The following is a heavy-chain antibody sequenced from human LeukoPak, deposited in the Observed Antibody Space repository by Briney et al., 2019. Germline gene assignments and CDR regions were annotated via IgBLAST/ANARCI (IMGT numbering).Heavy chain of an antibody. D-gene: IGHD1-26*01. CDR3: AGDGVGATPFDY. CDR2: ISSSSSYI. J-gene: IGHJ4*02. Sequence: GGSLRLSSAASGFTFSSYSMNWVRQAPGKGLEWVSSISSSSSYIYYADSVKGRFTISRDNAKNSLYLQMNSLRAEDTAVYYCAGDGVGATPFDYWGQGTLVTVSS. V-gene: IGHV3-21*01. CDR1: GFTFSSYS.